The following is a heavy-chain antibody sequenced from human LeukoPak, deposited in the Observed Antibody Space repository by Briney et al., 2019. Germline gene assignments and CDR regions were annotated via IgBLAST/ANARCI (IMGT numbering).Heavy chain of an antibody. D-gene: IGHD6-13*01. V-gene: IGHV4-61*02. CDR1: GGSISSSSYY. CDR3: ARDGIAAAGLGPGCDY. J-gene: IGHJ4*02. Sequence: SESLSLTCTVSGGSISSSSYYWSWIRQPAGKGLEWIGRIYTSGSTNYNPSLKSRVTISVDTSKNQFSLKLSSVTAADTAVYYCARDGIAAAGLGPGCDYWGQGTLVTVSS. CDR2: IYTSGST.